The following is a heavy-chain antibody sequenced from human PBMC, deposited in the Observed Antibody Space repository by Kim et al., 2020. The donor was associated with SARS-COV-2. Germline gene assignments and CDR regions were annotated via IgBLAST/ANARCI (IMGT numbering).Heavy chain of an antibody. V-gene: IGHV4-31*03. CDR1: GGSISSGGYY. CDR2: IYYSGST. D-gene: IGHD2-15*01. CDR3: ARGGGSCYSIWCYFDY. J-gene: IGHJ4*02. Sequence: SETLSLTCTVSGGSISSGGYYWSWIRQHPGKGLEWIGYIYYSGSTYYNPSLKSRVTISVDTPKNQFSLKLSSVTAADTAVYYCARGGGSCYSIWCYFDYWGQGTLVTVSS.